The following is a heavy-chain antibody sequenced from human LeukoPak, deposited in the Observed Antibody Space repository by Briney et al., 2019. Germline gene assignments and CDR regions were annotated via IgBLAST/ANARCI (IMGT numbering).Heavy chain of an antibody. Sequence: ASVKVSCKASGYTFTSYAMHWVRQAPGQRLEWMGWINAGNGNTKYSQKFQGRDTITRDTSASTAYMELSSLRSEDTAVYYCARDLSSGWSNFDYWGQGTLVTVSS. D-gene: IGHD6-19*01. CDR2: INAGNGNT. CDR1: GYTFTSYA. J-gene: IGHJ4*02. CDR3: ARDLSSGWSNFDY. V-gene: IGHV1-3*01.